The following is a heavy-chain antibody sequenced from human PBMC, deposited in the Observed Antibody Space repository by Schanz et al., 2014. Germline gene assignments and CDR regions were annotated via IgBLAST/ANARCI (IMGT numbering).Heavy chain of an antibody. J-gene: IGHJ3*02. CDR2: IGTSGGT. CDR3: AKGRFGELSAFDI. CDR1: GFTFSDYW. Sequence: EVQLVESGGGLVQPGGSLRLSCTASGFTFSDYWMSWVRQAPGKGPEWVSTIGTSGGTNYAESVRGRFTISRDNSKNTLYLQMNSLRAEDTAVYYCAKGRFGELSAFDIWGQGTMVTVSS. V-gene: IGHV3-23*04. D-gene: IGHD3-10*01.